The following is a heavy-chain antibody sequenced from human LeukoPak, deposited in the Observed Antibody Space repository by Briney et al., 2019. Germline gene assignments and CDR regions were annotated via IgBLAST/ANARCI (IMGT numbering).Heavy chain of an antibody. Sequence: GASVKVSCKASGYTLTSYDINWVRQATGQGLEWMGWMNPNSGNTGYAQKFQGRVTMTRNTSISTAYMELSSLRSEDTAVYYCARTTVTTMGGFDYWGQGTLVTVSS. V-gene: IGHV1-8*01. D-gene: IGHD4-17*01. CDR1: GYTLTSYD. J-gene: IGHJ4*02. CDR2: MNPNSGNT. CDR3: ARTTVTTMGGFDY.